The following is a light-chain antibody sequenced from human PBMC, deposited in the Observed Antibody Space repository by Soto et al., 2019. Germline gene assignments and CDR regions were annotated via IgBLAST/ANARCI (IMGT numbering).Light chain of an antibody. Sequence: QSVLTQPPSTSATPGQRVTISCSGSSSNIGSTTVGWYKKLPGTAPKLMIYEVSNRPSGVSNRFSGSKSGNTASLTISGLQAEDEADYYCSSYRSSSTSYVFGTGTKVTDL. V-gene: IGLV2-14*01. CDR1: SSNIGSTT. CDR3: SSYRSSSTSYV. CDR2: EVS. J-gene: IGLJ1*01.